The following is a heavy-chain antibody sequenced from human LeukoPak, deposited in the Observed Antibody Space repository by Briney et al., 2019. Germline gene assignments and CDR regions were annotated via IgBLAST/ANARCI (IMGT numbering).Heavy chain of an antibody. Sequence: SVKVSCKASGGTFSSYAISWVRQAPGQGLEWMGGIIPIFGTANYAQKFQGRVTITADESTSTAYMELSSLRSEDTAVYYCARDSGYCSSTSCPLFDYWGQGTLVTVSS. J-gene: IGHJ4*02. CDR2: IIPIFGTA. V-gene: IGHV1-69*13. D-gene: IGHD2-2*01. CDR3: ARDSGYCSSTSCPLFDY. CDR1: GGTFSSYA.